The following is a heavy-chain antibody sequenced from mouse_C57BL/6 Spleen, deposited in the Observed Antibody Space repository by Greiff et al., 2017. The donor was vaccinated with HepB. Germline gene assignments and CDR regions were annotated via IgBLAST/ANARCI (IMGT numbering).Heavy chain of an antibody. Sequence: QVQLQQPGAELVKPGASVKLSCKASGYTFTSYWMHWVKQRPGQGLEWIGMIHPNSGSTNYNEKFKSKATLTVDKSSSTAYMQLSSLTSEDSAVYYCAREEYFDDVGAMDYWGQGTSVTVSS. V-gene: IGHV1-64*01. J-gene: IGHJ4*01. D-gene: IGHD2-12*01. CDR1: GYTFTSYW. CDR2: IHPNSGST. CDR3: AREEYFDDVGAMDY.